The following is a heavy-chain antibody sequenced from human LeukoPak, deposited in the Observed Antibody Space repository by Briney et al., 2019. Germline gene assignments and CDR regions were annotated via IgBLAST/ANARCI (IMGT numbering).Heavy chain of an antibody. D-gene: IGHD1-26*01. CDR1: GFTFSSYS. CDR3: ARDGRGSYLFDY. J-gene: IGHJ4*02. Sequence: PGGSLRLSCAASGFTFSSYSMNWVRQAPGKGLEWVSSISSSSSYIYYADSVKGRFTISRDNAKNSLYLQMNSLRAEDTAVYYCARDGRGSYLFDYWGQGTLVTVSS. CDR2: ISSSSSYI. V-gene: IGHV3-21*01.